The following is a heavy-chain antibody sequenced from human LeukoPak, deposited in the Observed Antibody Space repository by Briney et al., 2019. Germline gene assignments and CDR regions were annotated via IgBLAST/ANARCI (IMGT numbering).Heavy chain of an antibody. J-gene: IGHJ4*02. V-gene: IGHV5-10-1*01. Sequence: GESLKISCKGSEYSFTSYWVSWVRQMPGKGLEWMGRIDPHDSYTNYSPSFRGHVTISVDKSISTAHLQWSSLKASDTAMYYCARHPAPSPNLDYWGQGTLVTVPS. CDR1: EYSFTSYW. CDR2: IDPHDSYT. CDR3: ARHPAPSPNLDY.